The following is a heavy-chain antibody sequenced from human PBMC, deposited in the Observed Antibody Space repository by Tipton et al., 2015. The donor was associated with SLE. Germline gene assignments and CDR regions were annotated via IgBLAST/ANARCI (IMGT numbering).Heavy chain of an antibody. V-gene: IGHV1-69*09. CDR1: GGTFSSYT. D-gene: IGHD6-13*01. CDR2: IIPILGIA. CDR3: ARDLPGIAAAGPYWYFDL. J-gene: IGHJ2*01. Sequence: QVQLVQSGAEVKKPGSSVKVSCKASGGTFSSYTISWVRQAPGQGLEWMGRIIPILGIANYAQKFQGRVTITADKSTSTAYMELSSLRSEDTAVYYCARDLPGIAAAGPYWYFDLWGRGTLVTVSS.